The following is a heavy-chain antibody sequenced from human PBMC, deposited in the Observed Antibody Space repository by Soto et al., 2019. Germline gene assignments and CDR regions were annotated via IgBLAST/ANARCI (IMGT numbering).Heavy chain of an antibody. D-gene: IGHD6-13*01. CDR1: GGSISSSNW. V-gene: IGHV4-4*02. Sequence: QVQLQESGPGLVKPSGTLSLTCAVSGGSISSSNWWSWVRQPPGKGLEWIGEIYHSGSTNYNPSLTSRVTISVDNSKNQFSLKLSSVTAADTAVYYCARGGRVAAAGTVGYYFDYWGQGTLVTVSS. J-gene: IGHJ4*02. CDR3: ARGGRVAAAGTVGYYFDY. CDR2: IYHSGST.